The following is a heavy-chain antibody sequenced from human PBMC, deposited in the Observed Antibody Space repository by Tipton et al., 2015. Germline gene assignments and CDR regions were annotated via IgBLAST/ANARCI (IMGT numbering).Heavy chain of an antibody. V-gene: IGHV4-59*01. D-gene: IGHD3-22*01. Sequence: TLSLTCTVSGGSFSDYYWSWIRQSPGEGLEWIGYIYYSGSTNYNPSPRSRVAMSMDTSKNQFSLRLSSVIAADTAVYYCARASIIQGYYHDSSRYYLFNSWGQGTLVTVSS. CDR1: GGSFSDYY. J-gene: IGHJ1*01. CDR2: IYYSGST. CDR3: ARASIIQGYYHDSSRYYLFNS.